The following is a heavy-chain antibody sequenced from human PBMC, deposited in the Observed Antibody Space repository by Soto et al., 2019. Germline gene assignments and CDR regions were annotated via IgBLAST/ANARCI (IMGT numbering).Heavy chain of an antibody. CDR3: AAANYYDSSGYAFDY. D-gene: IGHD3-22*01. CDR2: IVVGSGNT. Sequence: SVKVSCKASGFTFTSSAVQWVRQARGQRLEWIGWIVVGSGNTNYAQKFQERVTITRDMSTSTAYMELSSLRSEDTAVYYCAAANYYDSSGYAFDYWGQGTLVTVSS. J-gene: IGHJ4*02. CDR1: GFTFTSSA. V-gene: IGHV1-58*01.